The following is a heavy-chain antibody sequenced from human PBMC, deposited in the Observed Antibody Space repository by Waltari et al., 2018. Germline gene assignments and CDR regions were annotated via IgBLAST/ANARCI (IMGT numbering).Heavy chain of an antibody. D-gene: IGHD1-26*01. CDR2: INPNSGGT. Sequence: QVQLVQSGAEVKKPGASVKVSCKASGYTFTGYYMQWVRQAPGHGLEWMGRINPNSGGTNYAQKFQGRVTMTRDTSISTAYMELSRLRSDDTAVYYCARGTGRVGAPYGNWFDPWGQGTLVTVSS. CDR3: ARGTGRVGAPYGNWFDP. CDR1: GYTFTGYY. V-gene: IGHV1-2*06. J-gene: IGHJ5*02.